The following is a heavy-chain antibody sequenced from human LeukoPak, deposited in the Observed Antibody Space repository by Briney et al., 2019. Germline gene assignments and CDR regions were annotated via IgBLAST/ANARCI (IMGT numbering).Heavy chain of an antibody. V-gene: IGHV3-23*01. CDR3: AREQSGTRGWYTVDY. J-gene: IGHJ4*02. Sequence: GGSLRLSCAASGFTFSTYAITWVRQGPGKGLEWVSAIRPDGDRTYYANSVRGRFAISRDNSKDTVYLQINGQRVEDTAVYYCAREQSGTRGWYTVDYWGQGTLVTVSS. CDR2: IRPDGDRT. CDR1: GFTFSTYA. D-gene: IGHD6-19*01.